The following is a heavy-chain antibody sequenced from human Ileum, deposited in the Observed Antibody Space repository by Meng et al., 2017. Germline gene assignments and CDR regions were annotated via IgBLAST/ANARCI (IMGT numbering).Heavy chain of an antibody. CDR1: EFSFSNYW. J-gene: IGHJ5*02. D-gene: IGHD2-15*01. Sequence: GESLKISCAASEFSFSNYWMNWVRQAPGKGLEWVAVLNTDGSEKYYVDSLRGRFIVSRDNAKNSLYLQMNSLRVEDTAVYYCARDLGWGKFDPWGQGTLVTVSS. CDR3: ARDLGWGKFDP. V-gene: IGHV3-7*01. CDR2: LNTDGSEK.